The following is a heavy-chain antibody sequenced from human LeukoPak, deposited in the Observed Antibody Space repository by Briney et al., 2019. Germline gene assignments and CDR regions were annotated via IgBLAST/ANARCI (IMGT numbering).Heavy chain of an antibody. J-gene: IGHJ4*02. V-gene: IGHV1-46*01. D-gene: IGHD3-16*02. CDR3: ASTSSDYDYVWGSYRQVFAY. Sequence: ASVKVSCKASGYTFTSYYMHWVRQAPGQGLEWMGIINPSGGSTNYAQKFQGRVTITADKSTSTAYMELSSLRSEDTAVYYCASTSSDYDYVWGSYRQVFAYWGQGTLVTVSS. CDR1: GYTFTSYY. CDR2: INPSGGST.